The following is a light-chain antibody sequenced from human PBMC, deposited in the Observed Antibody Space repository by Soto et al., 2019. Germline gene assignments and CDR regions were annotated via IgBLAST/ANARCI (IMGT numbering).Light chain of an antibody. CDR2: GAS. J-gene: IGKJ2*01. V-gene: IGKV3-11*01. CDR1: QSVGSY. CDR3: RQRDKWPRT. Sequence: EIVLTQSPATLSLSPGERATLSCRASQSVGSYLAWYQHKPGQAPRLLIYGASNRATDIPGRFSGRGSGTDFTLTISSLESGDSAVYYCRQRDKWPRTFGQGTKLEI.